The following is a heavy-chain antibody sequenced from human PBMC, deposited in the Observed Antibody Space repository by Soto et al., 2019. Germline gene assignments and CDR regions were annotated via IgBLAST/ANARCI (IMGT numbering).Heavy chain of an antibody. CDR3: GREGGHSLDR. CDR2: IWYDGSNK. D-gene: IGHD1-1*01. J-gene: IGHJ4*02. CDR1: GFTFSSYG. Sequence: QVQLVESGGGVVQPGRSLRLSCAASGFTFSSYGMHWVRQAPGKGLEWMAVIWYDGSNKYYGDSVKGRFTISRDNSKNTLDLKMNSLRAEDWAVYECGREGGHSLDRWGPGALVTVSS. V-gene: IGHV3-33*01.